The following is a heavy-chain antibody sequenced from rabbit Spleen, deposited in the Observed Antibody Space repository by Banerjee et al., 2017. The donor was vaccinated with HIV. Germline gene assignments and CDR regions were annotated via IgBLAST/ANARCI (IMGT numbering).Heavy chain of an antibody. V-gene: IGHV1S40*01. CDR1: GVSFSGSSY. CDR3: ARNYVNAFDP. D-gene: IGHD1-1*01. J-gene: IGHJ2*01. CDR2: INTVTGKS. Sequence: QSLEESGGGLVKPGASLTLTCTASGVSFSGSSYMCWVRQAPGKGLEWIACINTVTGKSVYASWAKGRFTISKTSSTTVTLQMTSLTAADTATYFCARNYVNAFDPWGQGTLVPVS.